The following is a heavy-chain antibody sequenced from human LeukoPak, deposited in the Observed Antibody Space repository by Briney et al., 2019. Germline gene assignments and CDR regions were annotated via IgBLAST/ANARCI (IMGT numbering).Heavy chain of an antibody. J-gene: IGHJ6*03. CDR1: IDSFTNYY. D-gene: IGHD3-22*01. Sequence: SETLSLTCAVYIDSFTNYYWNWIRQTPGKGLEWIGEVNDSGGTNINPSLRSRVTISVDTSKNQFSLKLSSVTAADTAVYYCARAYYYDSSGYLSYYYYYMDVWGKGTTVTVSS. CDR3: ARAYYYDSSGYLSYYYYYMDV. V-gene: IGHV4-34*01. CDR2: VNDSGGT.